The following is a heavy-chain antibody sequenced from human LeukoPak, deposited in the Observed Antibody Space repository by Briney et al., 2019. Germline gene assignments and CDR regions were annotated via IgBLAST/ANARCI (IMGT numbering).Heavy chain of an antibody. J-gene: IGHJ6*02. CDR2: IWYDGSNE. CDR1: GFTLSSYG. Sequence: PGGSLRLSCAASGFTLSSYGMHWVRQAPGKGLEWVATIWYDGSNEYYADSVKGRFTISRDNSKNTLYLQMNSLRDEDTAVYYCAAYCSSTTCYRGADYGMDVWGQGTTVTASS. D-gene: IGHD2-2*01. CDR3: AAYCSSTTCYRGADYGMDV. V-gene: IGHV3-33*01.